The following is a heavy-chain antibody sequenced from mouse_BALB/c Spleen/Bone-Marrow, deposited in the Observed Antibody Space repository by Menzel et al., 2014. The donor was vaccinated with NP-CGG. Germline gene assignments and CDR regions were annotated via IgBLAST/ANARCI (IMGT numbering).Heavy chain of an antibody. V-gene: IGHV1-67*01. CDR1: GYTFTDYA. D-gene: IGHD2-2*01. CDR3: ARGEGYDGWYFDD. Sequence: VQLQQSGPELVRPGVSVKISCKGSGYTFTDYAMHWVKQSHAKSLEWIGVISTYSGNTTYNQKFKGKATMTVDKSPSTAYMELARLTSEDAAIYYCARGEGYDGWYFDDWGAGTTVTVSS. CDR2: ISTYSGNT. J-gene: IGHJ1*01.